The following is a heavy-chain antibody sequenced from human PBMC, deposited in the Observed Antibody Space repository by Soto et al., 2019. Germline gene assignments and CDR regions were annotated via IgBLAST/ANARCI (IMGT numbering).Heavy chain of an antibody. Sequence: GASVKVSCKASGYTFTSYAIHWVRQAPGQRLEWMGWINAGNGNTKSSEKFQGRVTISRATSASTAYLELSRLTSEDSAVYYCVPRKGDPFTWGPGTLVTVSS. CDR2: INAGNGNT. V-gene: IGHV1-3*01. CDR1: GYTFTSYA. J-gene: IGHJ4*02. CDR3: VPRKGDPFT. D-gene: IGHD3-16*01.